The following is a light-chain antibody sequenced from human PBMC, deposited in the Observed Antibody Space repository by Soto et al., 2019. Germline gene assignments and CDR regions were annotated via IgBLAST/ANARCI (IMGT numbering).Light chain of an antibody. J-gene: IGKJ1*01. V-gene: IGKV3-15*01. Sequence: EIVMTQSPATLSVSPGERATLSCRASQSISSNLAWYQQKPGQAPRLLMFRTSSRATGFPARFSGSGSGTEFNLTISSLQSEDFAVYYCQQYNNWPPTWTFGQGTKVDIK. CDR1: QSISSN. CDR2: RTS. CDR3: QQYNNWPPTWT.